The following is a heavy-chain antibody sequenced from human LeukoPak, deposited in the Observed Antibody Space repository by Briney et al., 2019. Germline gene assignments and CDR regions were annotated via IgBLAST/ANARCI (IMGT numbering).Heavy chain of an antibody. Sequence: PGGSLRLSCAASGFTFSSYWMSWVRQAPGKGPEWVANIKQDGSEKYYVDSVKGRFTISRDNAKNSLYLQMNSLRAEDTAVYYCARGPGQQPDPYYYYYMDVWGKGTTVTVSS. CDR3: ARGPGQQPDPYYYYYMDV. D-gene: IGHD6-13*01. CDR2: IKQDGSEK. J-gene: IGHJ6*03. V-gene: IGHV3-7*01. CDR1: GFTFSSYW.